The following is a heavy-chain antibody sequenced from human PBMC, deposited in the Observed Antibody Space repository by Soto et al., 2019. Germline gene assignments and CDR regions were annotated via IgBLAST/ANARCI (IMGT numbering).Heavy chain of an antibody. CDR1: GGTFSSYA. Sequence: QVQLVQSGAEVQKPGSSVKVSCKASGGTFSSYAISWVRQAPGQGLEWMGGIIPIFGTANYAQKFQGRVTITADESTSTAYMEPSSLRSEDTVVYYCAREGGRYYYDSSGYRSDAFDIWGQGTMVTVSS. V-gene: IGHV1-69*01. J-gene: IGHJ3*02. CDR3: AREGGRYYYDSSGYRSDAFDI. CDR2: IIPIFGTA. D-gene: IGHD3-22*01.